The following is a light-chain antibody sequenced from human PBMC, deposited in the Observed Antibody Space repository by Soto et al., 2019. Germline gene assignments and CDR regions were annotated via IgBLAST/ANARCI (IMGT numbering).Light chain of an antibody. CDR1: QSVNIH. CDR2: GTS. J-gene: IGKJ1*01. Sequence: ERVMTQSPDTLSVSPGERATLSCRASQSVNIHLAWYQQKPGQAPRLLIYGTSTRATGIPAKFSGGGSGTEFTLTISSLQSEDFAVYYCQQYNKWPRTFGQGTKVDIK. V-gene: IGKV3D-15*01. CDR3: QQYNKWPRT.